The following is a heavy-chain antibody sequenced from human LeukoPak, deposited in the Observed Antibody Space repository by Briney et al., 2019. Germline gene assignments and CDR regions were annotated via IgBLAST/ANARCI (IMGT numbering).Heavy chain of an antibody. V-gene: IGHV3-30*18. CDR2: ISYDGSNK. Sequence: GGSLRLSCAASGFTFSSYGMHWVRQAPGKGLEWVAVISYDGSNKYYADSVKGRFTISRDNSKNTLYLQMNSLRAEDTAVYYCAKDGSFFVGVTIGYFDYWGQGTLVTVSS. CDR3: AKDGSFFVGVTIGYFDY. J-gene: IGHJ4*02. CDR1: GFTFSSYG. D-gene: IGHD1-26*01.